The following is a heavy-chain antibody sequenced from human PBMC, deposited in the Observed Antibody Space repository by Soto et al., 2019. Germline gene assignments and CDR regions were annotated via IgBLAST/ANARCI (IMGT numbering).Heavy chain of an antibody. D-gene: IGHD3-10*01. CDR3: ARNMDYYYGPGSGNGHGV. CDR1: GYTFTAYY. V-gene: IGHV1-2*02. Sequence: QVQLVQSGAEVKEPGDSVRVSCEASGYTFTAYYIHWVRQAPGQGLEWMGWINPKFGDTTYAQDFQGRLTLTRDMSISTVYMDLSRLNSDDTARYYCARNMDYYYGPGSGNGHGVWGQGTTVTVFS. J-gene: IGHJ6*02. CDR2: INPKFGDT.